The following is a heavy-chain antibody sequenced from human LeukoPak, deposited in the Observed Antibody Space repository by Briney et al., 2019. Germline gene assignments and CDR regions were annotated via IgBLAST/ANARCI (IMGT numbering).Heavy chain of an antibody. CDR3: ARDIRLVYFDY. V-gene: IGHV3-21*04. D-gene: IGHD6-19*01. CDR2: ISSSSSYI. J-gene: IGHJ4*02. CDR1: GFSFSIYS. Sequence: GGSLRLSCAASGFSFSIYSMNWVRQAPGKGLEWVSSISSSSSYIYYADSVKGRFTISRDNAKNSLYLQMNSLRAEDTALYYCARDIRLVYFDYWGQGTLVTVSS.